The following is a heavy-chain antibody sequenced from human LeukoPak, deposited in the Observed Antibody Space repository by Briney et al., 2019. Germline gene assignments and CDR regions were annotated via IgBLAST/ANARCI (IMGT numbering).Heavy chain of an antibody. CDR2: IVVGSGNT. V-gene: IGHV1-58*02. CDR1: GFTFTSSA. D-gene: IGHD4-17*01. J-gene: IGHJ6*03. CDR3: AATSTYGDYVAGDENYYYYMDV. Sequence: SVTVSCKASGFTFTSSAMQWVRQARGQRLEWIGWIVVGSGNTNYAQKFQERITITRDMSTSTAYMELSSLRSEDTAVYYCAATSTYGDYVAGDENYYYYMDVWGKGTTVTISS.